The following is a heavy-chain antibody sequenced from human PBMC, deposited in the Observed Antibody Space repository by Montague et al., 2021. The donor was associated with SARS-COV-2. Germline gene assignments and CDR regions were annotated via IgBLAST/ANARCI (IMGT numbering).Heavy chain of an antibody. CDR3: ARAPYYGPGKPYQFDY. V-gene: IGHV4-38-2*02. CDR2: SYHSGTT. D-gene: IGHD3-10*01. CDR1: GYSINSNYY. J-gene: IGHJ4*02. Sequence: SETLSLTCTVSGYSINSNYYWGWIRQPPGKGLEWIGCSYHSGTTHYHPSLKSRVTISLDTSNNHSSLKVTSVTAADTAVYYCARAPYYGPGKPYQFDYWGRGTLVTVSP.